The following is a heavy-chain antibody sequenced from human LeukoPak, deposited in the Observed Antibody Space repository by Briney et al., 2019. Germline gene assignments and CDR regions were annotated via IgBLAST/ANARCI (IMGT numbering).Heavy chain of an antibody. CDR2: INPNSGDT. Sequence: ASVKVSCKASGYTFTSYAMNWVRQAPGQGLEWMGWINPNSGDTNYAQKFQGRVTMTRDTSVSTAYMDLSRLRSDDTAVYYCAREDGDGYDYWGQGTLVTVSS. V-gene: IGHV1-2*02. D-gene: IGHD5-18*01. CDR1: GYTFTSYA. J-gene: IGHJ4*02. CDR3: AREDGDGYDY.